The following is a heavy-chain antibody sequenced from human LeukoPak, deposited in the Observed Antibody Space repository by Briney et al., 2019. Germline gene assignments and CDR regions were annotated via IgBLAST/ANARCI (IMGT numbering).Heavy chain of an antibody. Sequence: PSETLSLTCAVYGGSFSGYYWSWIREPPGKGLEWIGEINHSGSTNYNPSLKSRVTISVDTSKNQFSLKLSSVTAADTAVYYCAKPQWFGELSSIDYWGQGTLVTVSS. CDR2: INHSGST. CDR3: AKPQWFGELSSIDY. CDR1: GGSFSGYY. V-gene: IGHV4-34*01. J-gene: IGHJ4*02. D-gene: IGHD3-10*01.